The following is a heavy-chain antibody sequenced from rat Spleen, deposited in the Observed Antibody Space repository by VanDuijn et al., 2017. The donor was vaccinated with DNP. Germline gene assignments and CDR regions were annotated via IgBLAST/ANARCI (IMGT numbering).Heavy chain of an antibody. J-gene: IGHJ2*01. V-gene: IGHV5S23*01. CDR1: GFSFSDSA. Sequence: EVQLVESGGGVVQPGKSLKLSCAASGFSFSDSAMAWVRQSPKMGLEWVATISTNGGSTYYRDSVKGRFTISRDNAKSTLYLQMNSLRSEDTATYYCKVGARYWGQGVMVTVSS. D-gene: IGHD5-1*01. CDR2: ISTNGGST. CDR3: KVGARY.